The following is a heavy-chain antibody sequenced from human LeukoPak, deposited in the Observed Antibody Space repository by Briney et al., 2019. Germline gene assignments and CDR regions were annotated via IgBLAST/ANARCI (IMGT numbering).Heavy chain of an antibody. V-gene: IGHV1-46*01. CDR1: GYTFTRYY. CDR2: INPSGTGT. J-gene: IGHJ5*02. D-gene: IGHD2-2*01. CDR3: ARNGYLCVSCCTSLNWFDP. Sequence: EASVKVSCKASGYTFTRYYMHWVRQAPGQGLEWVGMINPSGTGTSYAQKFQGRVTMTRDTSTSTVYMELSSLRSEDTAVYYCARNGYLCVSCCTSLNWFDPWGQGTLVTVSS.